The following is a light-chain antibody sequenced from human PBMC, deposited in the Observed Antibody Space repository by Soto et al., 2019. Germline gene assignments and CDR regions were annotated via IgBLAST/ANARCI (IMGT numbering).Light chain of an antibody. J-gene: IGKJ4*01. CDR3: QQYNDWPPQLT. CDR2: GAS. Sequence: EIVMTQSPATLSVSIGERATLSCRASQTVSSKLAWYQQKPGQAPRLLIYGASTRATGIPARFTGSGSGTVFTLTISSLQSEDFGIYYCQQYNDWPPQLTFGGGTKVEIK. V-gene: IGKV3-15*01. CDR1: QTVSSK.